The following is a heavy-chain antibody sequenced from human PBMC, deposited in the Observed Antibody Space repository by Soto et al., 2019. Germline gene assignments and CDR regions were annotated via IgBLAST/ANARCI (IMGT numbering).Heavy chain of an antibody. CDR1: GGSISSGGYY. J-gene: IGHJ5*02. CDR3: AREGESIAAPNPRGGWFDP. V-gene: IGHV4-31*03. D-gene: IGHD6-6*01. Sequence: SETLSLTCSVSGGSISSGGYYWSWIRQHPGEGLEWIGYIYYSGSTYYNPSLKSRVTISVDTSKNQFSLKLSSVTAADTAVYYCAREGESIAAPNPRGGWFDPWGQGTLVTVSS. CDR2: IYYSGST.